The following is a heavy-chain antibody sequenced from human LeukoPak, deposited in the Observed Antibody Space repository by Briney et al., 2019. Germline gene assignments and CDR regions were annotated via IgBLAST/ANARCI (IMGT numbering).Heavy chain of an antibody. V-gene: IGHV3-30*18. D-gene: IGHD3-16*01. CDR1: GFTFSSYV. Sequence: GRSLRLSCAASGFTFSSYVMHWVRQAPGKGLEWVAVISDDGSNKYYRDSVKGRFTISRDNSKNTLYLQMNSLRAEDTAVYYCAKEGDNIRGKIWFDPWGQGTLVTVSS. J-gene: IGHJ5*02. CDR3: AKEGDNIRGKIWFDP. CDR2: ISDDGSNK.